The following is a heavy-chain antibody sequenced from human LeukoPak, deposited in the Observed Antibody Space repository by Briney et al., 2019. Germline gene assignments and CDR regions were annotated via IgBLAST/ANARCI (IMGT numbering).Heavy chain of an antibody. CDR3: ATLRRDGYNYPRFDY. V-gene: IGHV4-39*01. CDR2: ISYSGST. J-gene: IGHJ4*02. Sequence: SETLSLTCTVSGGSISSSSYYWGWIRQPPGKGLEWIGNISYSGSTYYNPSLKSRVTISVDTSKNQFSLKLSSVTAADTAVYYCATLRRDGYNYPRFDYWGQGTLVTVSS. CDR1: GGSISSSSYY. D-gene: IGHD5-24*01.